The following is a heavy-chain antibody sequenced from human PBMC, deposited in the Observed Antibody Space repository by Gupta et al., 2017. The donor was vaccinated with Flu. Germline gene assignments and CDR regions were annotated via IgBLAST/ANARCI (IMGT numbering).Heavy chain of an antibody. V-gene: IGHV1-2*02. Sequence: QVQLVQSGAEVKKPGASVKVSCKASGYTLTGYHMHWVRQAPGQGLEWMGWINTDSGVTNYAQNFQVRVTMTRDTSINTAYMELSTLKSDDTATYYCARSIVTYCGGDCFSTYYYYGMDVWGQGTTVTVSS. CDR1: GYTLTGYH. CDR2: INTDSGVT. D-gene: IGHD2-21*02. CDR3: ARSIVTYCGGDCFSTYYYYGMDV. J-gene: IGHJ6*02.